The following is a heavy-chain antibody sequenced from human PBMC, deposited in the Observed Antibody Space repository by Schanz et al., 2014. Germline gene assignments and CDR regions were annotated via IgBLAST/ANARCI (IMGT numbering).Heavy chain of an antibody. CDR1: GFTFSNAW. J-gene: IGHJ4*02. D-gene: IGHD1-26*01. Sequence: EVQLLESGGGLVKPGGSLRLSCAASGFTFSNAWMSWVRQAPGKGLEWVARIKSKADGGTTDYPAPVKGRFIISRDDSKNTLYLQMNSLRPEDTAVYYCAKEGSIYWDRSVDYWGQGTLVTVSS. CDR2: IKSKADGGTT. V-gene: IGHV3-15*01. CDR3: AKEGSIYWDRSVDY.